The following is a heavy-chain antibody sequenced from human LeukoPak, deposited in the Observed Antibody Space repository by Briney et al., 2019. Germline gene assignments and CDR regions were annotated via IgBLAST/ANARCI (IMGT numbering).Heavy chain of an antibody. V-gene: IGHV4-61*01. CDR2: IYYSGST. CDR3: AREAHCSGGSCYYADY. D-gene: IGHD2-15*01. J-gene: IGHJ4*02. Sequence: SETLSLTCTVSGGSVSSGSYFWSWIRQPPGKGLEWIGYIYYSGSTNHNPSLKSRVTISKDTSKNQFSLKLSSVTAADTAVYYCAREAHCSGGSCYYADYWGQGNLVTVSS. CDR1: GGSVSSGSYF.